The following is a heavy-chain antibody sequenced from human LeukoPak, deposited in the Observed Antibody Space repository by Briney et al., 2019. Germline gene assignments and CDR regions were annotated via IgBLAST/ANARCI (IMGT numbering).Heavy chain of an antibody. Sequence: GRSLRLSCAASGFTFSSYGMHWVRKAPGKGREGGAVIWYGGSNKYYADSVKGRFTISRDNSKNTLYLQMNSLRAEDTAIYYCAGQWFGDWGYYFDYWGQGTLVTVSS. D-gene: IGHD3-10*01. V-gene: IGHV3-33*08. CDR2: IWYGGSNK. CDR1: GFTFSSYG. CDR3: AGQWFGDWGYYFDY. J-gene: IGHJ4*02.